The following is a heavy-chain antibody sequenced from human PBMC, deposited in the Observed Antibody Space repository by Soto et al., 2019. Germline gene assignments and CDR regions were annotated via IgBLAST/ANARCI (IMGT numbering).Heavy chain of an antibody. D-gene: IGHD2-15*01. Sequence: VASVKVSCKASGYTFTGYFMYWVRQAPGQGLEWMGWTNPNSGGTKYAQKFQGRASMTRDTSISSAYMELSRLRSDDTAVYYCARGRGSFVANDEYFQHWGQGTLVTVSS. CDR3: ARGRGSFVANDEYFQH. CDR1: GYTFTGYF. J-gene: IGHJ1*01. CDR2: TNPNSGGT. V-gene: IGHV1-2*02.